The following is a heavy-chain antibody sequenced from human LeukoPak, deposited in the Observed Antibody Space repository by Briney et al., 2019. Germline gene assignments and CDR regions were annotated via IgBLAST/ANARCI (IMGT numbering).Heavy chain of an antibody. CDR1: GYTFTSYD. Sequence: ASVKVSCKASGYTFTSYDINWVRQATGQGLEWMGWMNPNSGNTGYAQKFQGRVTMTRNTSISTAYMELSSLRSEDTAVYYCARYHSSYDNSPDLNNYYYYYMDVWGKGTTVTISS. D-gene: IGHD5-12*01. CDR3: ARYHSSYDNSPDLNNYYYYYMDV. V-gene: IGHV1-8*01. CDR2: MNPNSGNT. J-gene: IGHJ6*03.